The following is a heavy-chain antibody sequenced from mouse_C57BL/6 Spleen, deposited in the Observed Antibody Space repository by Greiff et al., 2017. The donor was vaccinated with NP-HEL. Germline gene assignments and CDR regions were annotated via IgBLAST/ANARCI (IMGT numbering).Heavy chain of an antibody. J-gene: IGHJ3*01. V-gene: IGHV5-6*01. Sequence: VQLKESGGDLVKPGGSLKLSCAASGFTFSSYGMSWVRQTPDKRLEWVATLSSGGSYTYYPDSVKGRFTISRDNAKNTLYLQMSSLKSEDTAMYYCARPAYYGSSYEFAYWGQGTLVTVSA. D-gene: IGHD1-1*01. CDR2: LSSGGSYT. CDR3: ARPAYYGSSYEFAY. CDR1: GFTFSSYG.